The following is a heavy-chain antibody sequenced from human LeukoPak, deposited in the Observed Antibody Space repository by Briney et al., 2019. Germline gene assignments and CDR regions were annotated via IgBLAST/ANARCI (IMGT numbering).Heavy chain of an antibody. CDR3: AKDLGATAYYFDY. CDR1: GFTFSSYG. J-gene: IGHJ4*02. D-gene: IGHD1-26*01. V-gene: IGHV3-30*02. CDR2: IRYDGSNK. Sequence: GGSLRLSCAASGFTFSSYGMHWVRQAPGKGLEWVAFIRYDGSNKYYADSVKGRFTISRDNSKNTLYLQMNSLRAEDTAVYYCAKDLGATAYYFDYWGQGTLVTVSS.